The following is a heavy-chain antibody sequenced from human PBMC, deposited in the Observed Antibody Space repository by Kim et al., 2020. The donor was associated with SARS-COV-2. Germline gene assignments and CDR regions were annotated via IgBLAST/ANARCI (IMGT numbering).Heavy chain of an antibody. CDR3: ARGPWSSSWGAYFDY. CDR2: INTNTGNP. D-gene: IGHD6-13*01. V-gene: IGHV7-4-1*02. J-gene: IGHJ4*02. Sequence: ASVKVSCKASGYSFTTYGLNWVRQAPGQGLEWMGWINTNTGNPTYAQGFTGQFVFSVHTSVSTAYPHITSLKAEDTAVYYCARGPWSSSWGAYFDYWGQGTLVTVSS. CDR1: GYSFTTYG.